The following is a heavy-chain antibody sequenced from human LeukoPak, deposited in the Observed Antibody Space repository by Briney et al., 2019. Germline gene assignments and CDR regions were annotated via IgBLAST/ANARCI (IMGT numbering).Heavy chain of an antibody. CDR3: ARHDYDFWSSYHYYMDV. J-gene: IGHJ6*03. V-gene: IGHV1-69*02. Sequence: SVKVSCKASGGTFSSYTISWVRQAPGQGLEWMGRIIPILGIANYAQKFQGRVTITADKSTSTAYMELSSLRSEDTAVYYCARHDYDFWSSYHYYMDVWGKGTTVTVSS. D-gene: IGHD3-3*01. CDR1: GGTFSSYT. CDR2: IIPILGIA.